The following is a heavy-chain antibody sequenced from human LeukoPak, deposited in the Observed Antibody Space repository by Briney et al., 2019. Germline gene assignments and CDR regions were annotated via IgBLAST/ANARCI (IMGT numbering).Heavy chain of an antibody. V-gene: IGHV3-64*04. Sequence: PGGSLRLSCSASGFTFNSYPVHWVRQAPGKGLEYVSGISCNGGSTYYADSVKGRFTASRDNAKNSLYLQMNSLRAEDTAVYYCASFTDYGGQGTLVTAS. CDR1: GFTFNSYP. CDR3: ASFTDY. CDR2: ISCNGGST. J-gene: IGHJ4*02.